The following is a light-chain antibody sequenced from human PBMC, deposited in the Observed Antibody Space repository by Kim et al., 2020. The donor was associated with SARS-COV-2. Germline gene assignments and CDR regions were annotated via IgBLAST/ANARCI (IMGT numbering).Light chain of an antibody. V-gene: IGKV3-11*01. CDR3: QQRSNCT. CDR1: QNINTY. CDR2: DAS. Sequence: DIELTQSPATLSLSPGERATLSCRASQNINTYLAWYQQKPGQAPRLLIFDASHRATGIPARFSGSGSGTDFTLTISSLDPEDFAIYYCQQRSNCTFGGGTKVDIK. J-gene: IGKJ4*01.